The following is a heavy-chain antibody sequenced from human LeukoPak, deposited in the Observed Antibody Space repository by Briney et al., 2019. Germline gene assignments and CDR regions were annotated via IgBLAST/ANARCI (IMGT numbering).Heavy chain of an antibody. Sequence: GGSLRLSCVASGFSSSNHEMNWVRQAPGKGLEWVSYISTTGSTIYYADSVKGRFTISRDNAKNSLYLQMNSLRAEDTAVYYCARDLCVAYWYPGAFAICRQGTM. CDR3: ARDLCVAYWYPGAFAI. D-gene: IGHD2-8*02. CDR2: ISTTGSTI. CDR1: GFSSSNHE. J-gene: IGHJ3*02. V-gene: IGHV3-48*03.